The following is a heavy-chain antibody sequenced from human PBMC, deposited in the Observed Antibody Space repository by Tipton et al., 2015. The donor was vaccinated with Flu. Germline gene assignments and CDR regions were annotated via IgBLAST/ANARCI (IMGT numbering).Heavy chain of an antibody. V-gene: IGHV6-1*01. Sequence: TLSLTCAISGDSVSSNSAAWNWIRQSPSRGLEWLGRTYYRSKWYNDYAVSVKSRITINPDTSKNQFSLQLNSVTPEDTAVYYCARDRGIVVVPAAMRSDYYYYMDVWGKGTTVTVSS. CDR1: GDSVSSNSAA. CDR3: ARDRGIVVVPAAMRSDYYYYMDV. CDR2: TYYRSKWYN. D-gene: IGHD2-2*01. J-gene: IGHJ6*03.